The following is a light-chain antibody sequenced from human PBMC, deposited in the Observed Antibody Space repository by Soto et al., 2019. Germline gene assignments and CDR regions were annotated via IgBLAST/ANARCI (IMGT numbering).Light chain of an antibody. Sequence: EVVLTHSPGTLSLSPGERATLSCRASQSVTNSLAWYQQKPGQGPRLLVYDASNRATGIPTRFSGSGSGTDFTLTISNLEPEDFAVYYCQQHISWPLTFGGGTKVDIK. CDR1: QSVTNS. CDR3: QQHISWPLT. J-gene: IGKJ4*01. CDR2: DAS. V-gene: IGKV3-11*01.